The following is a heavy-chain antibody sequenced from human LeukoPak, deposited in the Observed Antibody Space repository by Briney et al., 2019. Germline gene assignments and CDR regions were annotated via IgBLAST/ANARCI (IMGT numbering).Heavy chain of an antibody. J-gene: IGHJ4*02. CDR3: ARAQGSSWYGDYFDY. CDR2: IYHSGST. V-gene: IGHV4-30-2*01. D-gene: IGHD6-13*01. Sequence: PSQTLSLTCTVSGGSIGSGGYYWSWIRQPPGKGLEWIGYIYHSGSTYYNPSLKSRVTISVDRSKNQFSLKLSSVTAADTAVYYCARAQGSSWYGDYFDYWGQGTLVTVSS. CDR1: GGSIGSGGYY.